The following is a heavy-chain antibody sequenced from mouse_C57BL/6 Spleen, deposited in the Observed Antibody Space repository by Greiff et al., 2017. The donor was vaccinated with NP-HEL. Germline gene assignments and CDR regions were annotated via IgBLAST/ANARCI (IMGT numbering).Heavy chain of an antibody. CDR2: ISYDGSN. CDR3: ERDITTEVTHD. D-gene: IGHD1-1*01. Sequence: EVKLVESGPGLVKPSQSLSLTCSVTGYSITSGYYWNWIRQFPGNKLEWMGYISYDGSNNYNPSLKNRISITRDTSKNQFFLKLNSVTTEDTASYCCERDITTEVTHDWGQGTSVTVSS. CDR1: GYSITSGYY. J-gene: IGHJ4*01. V-gene: IGHV3-6*01.